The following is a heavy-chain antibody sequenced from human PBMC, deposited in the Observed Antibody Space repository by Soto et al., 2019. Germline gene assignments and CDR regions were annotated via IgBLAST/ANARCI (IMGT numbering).Heavy chain of an antibody. CDR3: AREKGSSGRAAWFDP. J-gene: IGHJ5*02. Sequence: QEQLAESGGGVVQPGKSLRLSCAASGFTFSTAHMHWVRQAPGRGLEWVALVSDDGINKVYGDSVEGRFTISRANSKNTLVVQMDGLRAEDTAICYGAREKGSSGRAAWFDPWGQGTLVIVSS. CDR2: VSDDGINK. D-gene: IGHD3-10*01. V-gene: IGHV3-30-3*01. CDR1: GFTFSTAH.